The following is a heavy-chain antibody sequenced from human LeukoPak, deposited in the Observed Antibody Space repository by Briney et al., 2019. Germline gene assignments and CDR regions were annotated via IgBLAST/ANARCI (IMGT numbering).Heavy chain of an antibody. CDR3: ARQGSYSSSWYYWFDP. CDR2: IYYSGST. CDR1: GGSISSSNW. D-gene: IGHD6-13*01. V-gene: IGHV4-4*02. Sequence: SGTLSLTCAVSGGSISSSNWWSWVRQPPGKGLEWIGYIYYSGSTNYNPSLKSRVTISVDTSKNQFSLKLSSVTAADTAVYYCARQGSYSSSWYYWFDPWGQGTLVTVSS. J-gene: IGHJ5*02.